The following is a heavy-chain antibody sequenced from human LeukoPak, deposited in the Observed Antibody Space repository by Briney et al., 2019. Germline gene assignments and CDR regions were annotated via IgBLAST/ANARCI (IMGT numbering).Heavy chain of an antibody. V-gene: IGHV5-51*01. CDR3: ARHLESYYARDAFDI. CDR2: IYPGDSDT. D-gene: IGHD2-2*01. J-gene: IGHJ3*02. CDR1: GYSFTSYW. Sequence: GESLKISCKGSGYSFTSYWIGWVRQMPGKGLEWMGIIYPGDSDTRYSPSFQGQVTISADKSISAAYLQWSSLKASDTAMYYCARHLESYYARDAFDIWGQGTMVTVSS.